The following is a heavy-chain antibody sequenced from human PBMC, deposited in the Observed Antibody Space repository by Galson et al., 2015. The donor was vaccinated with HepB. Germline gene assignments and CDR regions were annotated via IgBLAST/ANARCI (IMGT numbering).Heavy chain of an antibody. V-gene: IGHV6-1*01. CDR2: TCYRSKWCN. CDR1: ADSVSSNTSA. D-gene: IGHD6-13*01. J-gene: IGHJ6*02. Sequence: CVISADSVSSNTSAWNWIRQFRSRGLEWLGRTCYRSKWCNDYAVSVKSRITINTDTSKNQFSLQLNSVTPEDTAVYYYSRADSSSWYGYYYYYYGMDVWGQGTTVTVSS. CDR3: SRADSSSWYGYYYYYYGMDV.